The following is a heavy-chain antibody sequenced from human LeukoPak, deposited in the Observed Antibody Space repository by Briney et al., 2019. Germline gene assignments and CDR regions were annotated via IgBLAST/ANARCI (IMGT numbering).Heavy chain of an antibody. J-gene: IGHJ4*02. D-gene: IGHD3-10*01. CDR2: INHSGST. CDR1: GGSFSGYY. V-gene: IGHV4-34*01. CDR3: ARGYYYGSGSYYNGPNSYYFDY. Sequence: SETLSLTCAVYGGSFSGYYWSWIRQPPGKGLEWIWEINHSGSTNYNPSLKSRVTISVNTSKNQFSLKLSSVTAADTAVYYCARGYYYGSGSYYNGPNSYYFDYWGQGTLVTVSS.